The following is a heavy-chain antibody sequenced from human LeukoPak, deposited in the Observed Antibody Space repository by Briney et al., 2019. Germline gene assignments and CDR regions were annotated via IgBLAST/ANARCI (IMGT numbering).Heavy chain of an antibody. Sequence: PGGSLRLSCAASGFTFSDHYMHWVRQAPGKGLEWVGRIRNKANSYTTEYAASVKGRFSISRDDSRNTAYLQMNSLKTEDTAVYYCARRRGGNTYGYDYWGQGTLVTVSS. J-gene: IGHJ4*02. CDR2: IRNKANSYTT. CDR3: ARRRGGNTYGYDY. D-gene: IGHD5-18*01. CDR1: GFTFSDHY. V-gene: IGHV3-72*01.